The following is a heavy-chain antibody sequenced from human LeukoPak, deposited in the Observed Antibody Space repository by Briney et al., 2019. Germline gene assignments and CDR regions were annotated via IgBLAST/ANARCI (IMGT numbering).Heavy chain of an antibody. J-gene: IGHJ6*04. CDR2: IIPIFVTA. D-gene: IGHD5-18*01. V-gene: IGHV1-69*01. Sequence: SVKVSCKASGGTFSSYAISWGRQAPGQGLECMGGIIPIFVTANYAQKFQGRVTITADESTSTAYMELSSLRSEDTAVYYCAITAMVGGDTFYYYYYGMDVWGKGTTVTVSS. CDR3: AITAMVGGDTFYYYYYGMDV. CDR1: GGTFSSYA.